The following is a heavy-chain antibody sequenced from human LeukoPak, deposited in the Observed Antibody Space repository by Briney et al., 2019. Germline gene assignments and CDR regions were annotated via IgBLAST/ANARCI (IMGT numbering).Heavy chain of an antibody. CDR1: GDSVSSNSAA. V-gene: IGHV6-1*01. J-gene: IGHJ6*03. D-gene: IGHD3-3*01. CDR2: TYYRSKWYN. Sequence: SQTLSLTCAISGDSVSSNSAAWNWIRQSPSRGLEWLGRTYYRSKWYNDYAVSVKSRITINPDTSKNQFSLQLNSVTPEDTAVYYCARAPHYDFWSGYHYYYYYYMDVWGKGTTVTVSS. CDR3: ARAPHYDFWSGYHYYYYYYMDV.